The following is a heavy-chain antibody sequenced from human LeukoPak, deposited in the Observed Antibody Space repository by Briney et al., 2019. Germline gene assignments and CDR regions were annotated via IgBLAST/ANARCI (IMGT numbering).Heavy chain of an antibody. CDR1: GGSISSGSYY. CDR2: IYPSGST. V-gene: IGHV4-61*02. CDR3: ARGRNEGLDY. Sequence: SETLSLTCTVSGGSISSGSYYWSWIRQPAGKGLEWIGRIYPSGSTNYNPSLKSRVTISVDTSKNQFSLKLSSVTAADTAVYYCARGRNEGLDYWGQGTLVTVSS. J-gene: IGHJ4*02.